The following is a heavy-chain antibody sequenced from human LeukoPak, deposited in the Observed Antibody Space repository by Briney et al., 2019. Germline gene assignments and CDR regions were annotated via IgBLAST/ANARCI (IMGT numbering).Heavy chain of an antibody. CDR2: INSGGSST. Sequence: TGGSLSLSCAASGFTFSNYWMHWVRQAPGKGLVWVSRINSGGSSTNYADSVKGRFTSSRDNAKNTLYLQMNRLRGEDTAVYYCARGWELTAVDYYYMDVWGKGTTVTVSS. J-gene: IGHJ6*03. CDR3: ARGWELTAVDYYYMDV. CDR1: GFTFSNYW. V-gene: IGHV3-74*01. D-gene: IGHD1-26*01.